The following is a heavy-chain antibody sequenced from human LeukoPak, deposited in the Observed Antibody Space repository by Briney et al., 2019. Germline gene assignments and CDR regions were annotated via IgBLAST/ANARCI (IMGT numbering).Heavy chain of an antibody. Sequence: SETLSLTCTVSGGSISSSSYYWGWIRQPPGKGLEWIGSIYYSGSTYYNPSLTSRVTISVDTSKKQFSLKTSSVTAADTAVYYCASSFCSGYSMFDYWGQGTLVTVSS. D-gene: IGHD3-3*01. CDR3: ASSFCSGYSMFDY. J-gene: IGHJ4*02. CDR2: IYYSGST. CDR1: GGSISSSSYY. V-gene: IGHV4-39*07.